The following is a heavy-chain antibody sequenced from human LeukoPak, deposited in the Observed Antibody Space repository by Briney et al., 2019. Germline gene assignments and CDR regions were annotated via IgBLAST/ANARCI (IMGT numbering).Heavy chain of an antibody. D-gene: IGHD5-18*01. V-gene: IGHV3-20*04. J-gene: IGHJ4*02. CDR2: INWNGGST. Sequence: GGSLRLSCAASGFTFDEYGMSWVRQAPGKGLEWVSGINWNGGSTSYADSVKGRFTISRDNAKNSLYLQMNSLRAEDTALYYCASSQDTAMVEFYWGQGTLVTVSS. CDR1: GFTFDEYG. CDR3: ASSQDTAMVEFY.